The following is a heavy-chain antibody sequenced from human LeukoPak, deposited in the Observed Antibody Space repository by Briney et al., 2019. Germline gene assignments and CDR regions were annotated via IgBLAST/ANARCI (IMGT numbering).Heavy chain of an antibody. J-gene: IGHJ4*02. CDR3: ARGNRVLFP. Sequence: GASVKVSCKASGYTFTSYGISWVRQAPGQGLEWMGWINPNSGGTNYAQKFQGRVTMTRDTSISTAYMELSRLRSDDTAVYYCARGNRVLFPWGQGTLVTVSS. CDR1: GYTFTSYG. V-gene: IGHV1-2*02. D-gene: IGHD1-14*01. CDR2: INPNSGGT.